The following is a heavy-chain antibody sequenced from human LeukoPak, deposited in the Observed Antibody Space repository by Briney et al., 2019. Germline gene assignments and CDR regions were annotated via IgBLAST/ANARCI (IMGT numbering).Heavy chain of an antibody. J-gene: IGHJ4*02. CDR3: ARVTTSGSYKFDY. CDR2: IYSGGST. CDR1: GFTVSSNY. Sequence: GGSLRLSCAASGFTVSSNYMSWVRQAPGKGLEWVSVIYSGGSTYYADSVKGRFTISRDNSKNTLYLQMNSLRAEDTAVYYCARVTTSGSYKFDYWGQGTLVTVSS. V-gene: IGHV3-53*01. D-gene: IGHD3-10*01.